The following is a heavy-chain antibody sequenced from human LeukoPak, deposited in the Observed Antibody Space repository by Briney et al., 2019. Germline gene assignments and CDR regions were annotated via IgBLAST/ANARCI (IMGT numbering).Heavy chain of an antibody. CDR2: IYSGGST. CDR1: GFTVSSNY. Sequence: GGSLRLSCAASGFTVSSNYMSWVRQAPGKGLEWVSVIYSGGSTYYADSVKGRFTISRDNSKNTLYLQMNSLRAEATAVYYCALNSYGYVAFDYWGQGTLVTVSS. J-gene: IGHJ4*02. V-gene: IGHV3-66*02. D-gene: IGHD5-18*01. CDR3: ALNSYGYVAFDY.